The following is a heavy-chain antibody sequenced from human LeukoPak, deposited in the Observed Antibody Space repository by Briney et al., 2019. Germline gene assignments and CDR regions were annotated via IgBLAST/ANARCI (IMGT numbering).Heavy chain of an antibody. CDR1: GLTVSSNC. Sequence: GGSLRLSCAASGLTVSSNCMSWVRQAPGKGLEWVSFIYSGGNTYYADSVKGRFTISRDNSRNTVHLQMNSLRAEDTAMYYCARRAGDYSHPYDYWGQGTLVTVSS. D-gene: IGHD3-22*01. CDR3: ARRAGDYSHPYDY. CDR2: IYSGGNT. J-gene: IGHJ4*02. V-gene: IGHV3-53*01.